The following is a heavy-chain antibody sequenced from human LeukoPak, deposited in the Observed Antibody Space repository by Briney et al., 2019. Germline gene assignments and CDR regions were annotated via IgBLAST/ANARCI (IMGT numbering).Heavy chain of an antibody. CDR2: INPSGGDT. D-gene: IGHD3-22*01. CDR3: ARGSFAGTGGYYASNPFFDY. Sequence: ASVKVSCKASGYTFTTYYIHWVRQAPGQGLEWVGIINPSGGDTKYAQKFQGRVTLIRDTSTSTGSMELSSLRSEDTAVYYCARGSFAGTGGYYASNPFFDYWGQGTLVTVSS. CDR1: GYTFTTYY. V-gene: IGHV1-46*01. J-gene: IGHJ4*02.